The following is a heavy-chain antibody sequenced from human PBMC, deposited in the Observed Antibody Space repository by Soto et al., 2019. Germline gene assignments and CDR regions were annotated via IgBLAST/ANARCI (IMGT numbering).Heavy chain of an antibody. CDR2: IYYSGST. D-gene: IGHD3-22*01. V-gene: IGHV4-61*01. CDR3: AKRYYYDGSGPYGMDV. CDR1: GGSVSSGSYY. J-gene: IGHJ6*02. Sequence: SETLSLTCTVSGGSVSSGSYYWSWIRQPPGKGLEWIGYIYYSGSTNYNPSLKSRVTISVDTSKNQFSLKLSSVTAADTAVYYCAKRYYYDGSGPYGMDVRGQGTTVTVSS.